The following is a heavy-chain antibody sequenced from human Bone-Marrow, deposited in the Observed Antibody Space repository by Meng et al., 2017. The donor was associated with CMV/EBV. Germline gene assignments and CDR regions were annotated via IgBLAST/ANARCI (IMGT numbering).Heavy chain of an antibody. CDR1: GYTFTSYD. D-gene: IGHD4-17*01. CDR2: INPNSGGT. J-gene: IGHJ4*02. V-gene: IGHV1-2*02. CDR3: AVGMTTVFY. Sequence: ASVKVSCKASGYTFTSYDINWVRQATGQGLEWMGWINPNSGGTNYAQKFQGRVTMTRDTSISTAYMELSRLRSDDTAVYYCAVGMTTVFYWGQGTLVTVSS.